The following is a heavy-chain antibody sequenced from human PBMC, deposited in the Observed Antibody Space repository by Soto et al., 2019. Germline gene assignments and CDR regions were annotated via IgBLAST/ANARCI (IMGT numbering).Heavy chain of an antibody. CDR2: INPSGGST. CDR3: ARTACGGDCYRYYGMDV. D-gene: IGHD2-21*02. Sequence: ASVKVSCKASGYTFTSYYMHWVRQAPGQGLEWMGIINPSGGSTSYAQKFQGRVTISVDTSKSQFSLKLSSVTAADTAVYYCARTACGGDCYRYYGMDVWGQGTTVTVSS. V-gene: IGHV1-46*01. CDR1: GYTFTSYY. J-gene: IGHJ6*02.